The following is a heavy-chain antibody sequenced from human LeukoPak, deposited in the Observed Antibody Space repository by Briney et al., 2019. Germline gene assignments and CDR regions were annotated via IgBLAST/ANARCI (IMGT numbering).Heavy chain of an antibody. Sequence: GGSLRLSCAASGFTVSSNYMSWVRQASGKGLEWVSVIYSGGSTYYADSVKGRFTISRDNSKNILFLQMSSLRPEDTAVYYCAPLGRDASNDIHYKWGQGTLVTVSS. CDR2: IYSGGST. J-gene: IGHJ4*02. CDR1: GFTVSSNY. CDR3: APLGRDASNDIHYK. V-gene: IGHV3-66*01. D-gene: IGHD5-24*01.